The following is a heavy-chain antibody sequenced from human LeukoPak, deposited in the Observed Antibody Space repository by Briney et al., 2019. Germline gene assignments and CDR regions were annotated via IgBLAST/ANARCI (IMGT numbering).Heavy chain of an antibody. J-gene: IGHJ4*02. CDR3: AREGRVVAATRGVVDY. Sequence: SQTLSLTCAISGDSFSSNSAAWNWIRQSPSRGLEWLGRTYYRSKWYNDYAVSVKSRITINPDTSKNQFSLQLNSVTPEDTAVYYCAREGRVVAATRGVVDYWGQGTLVTVSS. CDR2: TYYRSKWYN. CDR1: GDSFSSNSAA. D-gene: IGHD2-15*01. V-gene: IGHV6-1*01.